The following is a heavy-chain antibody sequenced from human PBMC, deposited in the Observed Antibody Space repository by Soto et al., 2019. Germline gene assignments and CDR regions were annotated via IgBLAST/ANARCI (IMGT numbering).Heavy chain of an antibody. CDR1: GGSINSYY. V-gene: IGHV4-59*08. Sequence: QVQLQESGPGLVKPSETLSLSCTVSGGSINSYYWSWIRQSPGKRMEWIGYVHHSWGSSYNPSLQSRVAISLDTSKSQFSLKVTSGTATDTAVYYCARQGFGPLHGLVDVWGQGTTVTVSS. J-gene: IGHJ6*02. CDR3: ARQGFGPLHGLVDV. CDR2: VHHSWGS. D-gene: IGHD3-10*01.